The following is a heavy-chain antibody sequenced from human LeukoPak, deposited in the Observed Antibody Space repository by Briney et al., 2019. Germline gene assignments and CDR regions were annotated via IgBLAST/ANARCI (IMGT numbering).Heavy chain of an antibody. V-gene: IGHV1-18*01. D-gene: IGHD3-10*01. Sequence: ASVKVSCKASGYTFTSYGISWVRQAPGQGLEWMGWISGYNGKTEYAQKLQGRVTMTTDTSTSTAYMELRSLTSDDTAVYYCARDIGVSQFDYWGQGTLVTVSS. CDR2: ISGYNGKT. J-gene: IGHJ4*02. CDR1: GYTFTSYG. CDR3: ARDIGVSQFDY.